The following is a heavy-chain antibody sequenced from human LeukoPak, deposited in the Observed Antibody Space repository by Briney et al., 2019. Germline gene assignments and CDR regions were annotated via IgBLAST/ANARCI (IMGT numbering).Heavy chain of an antibody. D-gene: IGHD5-12*01. J-gene: IGHJ5*02. CDR3: ARVELIVALPTSFGP. Sequence: SETLSLTRTVSRGSLSSYFWSWIRQPPGKGVEWMGYIYYSRSTNYNPSLKSRVTISVDKSKYQFSLKLSSVTAADTAMYYCARVELIVALPTSFGPWGQGTLVTVSS. V-gene: IGHV4-59*01. CDR1: RGSLSSYF. CDR2: IYYSRST.